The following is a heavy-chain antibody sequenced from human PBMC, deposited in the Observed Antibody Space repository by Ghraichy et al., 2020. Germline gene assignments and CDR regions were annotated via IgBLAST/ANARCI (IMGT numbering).Heavy chain of an antibody. V-gene: IGHV4-39*01. CDR3: VGSESYYLRGDY. Sequence: SQTLSLTCTVSGGSISSRNYYWVWIRQPPGKGLEWIGNIFYSGSTYYNASLKSRVTISIDTSKNQFSLKLSSVTAADAAVYYCVGSESYYLRGDYWGQGTLVTVSS. CDR1: GGSISSRNYY. CDR2: IFYSGST. J-gene: IGHJ4*02. D-gene: IGHD1-26*01.